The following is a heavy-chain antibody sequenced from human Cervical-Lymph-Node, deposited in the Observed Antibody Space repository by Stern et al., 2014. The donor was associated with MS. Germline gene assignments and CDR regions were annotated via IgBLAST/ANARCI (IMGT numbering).Heavy chain of an antibody. Sequence: QITLKESGPTLVKPTQTLTLTCTFSGFSFTTSAVSVVRLPQPPGQALEWLGIIYWDDDRRYSPSLKSRLAITKDTSKNQVVLTMASMDLVDTAAYYCARMIPAIKSGCYYFGMDVWGQGTTVTVSS. V-gene: IGHV2-5*02. CDR3: ARMIPAIKSGCYYFGMDV. J-gene: IGHJ6*02. CDR2: IYWDDDR. CDR1: GFSFTTSAVS.